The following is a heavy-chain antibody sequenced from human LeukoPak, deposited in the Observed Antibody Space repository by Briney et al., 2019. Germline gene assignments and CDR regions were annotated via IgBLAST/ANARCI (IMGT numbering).Heavy chain of an antibody. CDR2: ISSSSSYI. CDR1: GFTFSSYS. D-gene: IGHD2-8*01. J-gene: IGHJ4*02. Sequence: PGGSLRLSCAASGFTFSSYSMNWVRQAPGKGLEWVSSISSSSSYIYYADSVKGRFTISRDNAKNSLYLQMNSLRAEDTAVYYCARDTRYALAMVKSFDYWGRGTLVTVSS. CDR3: ARDTRYALAMVKSFDY. V-gene: IGHV3-21*01.